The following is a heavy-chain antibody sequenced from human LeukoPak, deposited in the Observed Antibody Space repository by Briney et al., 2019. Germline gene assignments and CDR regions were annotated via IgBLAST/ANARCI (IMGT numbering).Heavy chain of an antibody. CDR3: ARQDYYDSSGYGDFDY. CDR2: IYPGDSDT. V-gene: IGHV5-51*01. CDR1: GYSFTSYW. Sequence: ASVKISRKGSGYSFTSYWIGWVRQMPGKGLEWMGIIYPGDSDTRYIPSFQGQVTISADKSIGTAYLQWSSLKASDTAMYYCARQDYYDSSGYGDFDYWGQGTLVTVSS. D-gene: IGHD3-22*01. J-gene: IGHJ4*02.